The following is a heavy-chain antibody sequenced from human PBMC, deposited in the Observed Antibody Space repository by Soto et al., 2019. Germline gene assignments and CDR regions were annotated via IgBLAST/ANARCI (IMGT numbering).Heavy chain of an antibody. CDR1: AYSFTRNW. V-gene: IGHV5-51*01. D-gene: IGHD1-7*01. Sequence: EVQLVQAGEEVKKPGESLQISCKDSAYSFTRNWIAWVRQMPGKRLEGVGIISPGDSDIRYGPSFQGQVTISADKSISTAYLQWSSLKASDSAIYYCSRRDPNWNYIYCWGQGTLFTVSS. CDR2: ISPGDSDI. J-gene: IGHJ4*02. CDR3: SRRDPNWNYIYC.